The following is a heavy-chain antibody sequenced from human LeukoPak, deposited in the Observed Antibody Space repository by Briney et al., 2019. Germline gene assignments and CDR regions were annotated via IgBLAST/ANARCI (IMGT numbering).Heavy chain of an antibody. D-gene: IGHD2-21*01. CDR1: GGSISSYY. J-gene: IGHJ3*02. Sequence: SETLSLTCTVSGGSISSYYWSWIRQPPGKGLEWIGYIYYSGSTNYNPSLKSRVTISVDTSKNQFSLKLSSVTAADTAVYYCARDCGGDCYDAFDIWGQGTMVTVSS. CDR2: IYYSGST. V-gene: IGHV4-59*01. CDR3: ARDCGGDCYDAFDI.